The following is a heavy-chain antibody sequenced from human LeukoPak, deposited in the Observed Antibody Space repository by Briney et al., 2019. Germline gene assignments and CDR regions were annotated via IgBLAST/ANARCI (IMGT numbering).Heavy chain of an antibody. J-gene: IGHJ4*02. CDR3: AREYCSSTSCYWDRNPYYFDY. V-gene: IGHV3-30-3*01. D-gene: IGHD2-2*01. Sequence: PGGSLRLSCAASGFTFSSYAMHWVRQAPGKGLEWVAVISYDGSNKYYADSVKGRFTISRDNSKNTLYLQMNSLRAEDTAVYYCAREYCSSTSCYWDRNPYYFDYWGQGTLVTVSS. CDR1: GFTFSSYA. CDR2: ISYDGSNK.